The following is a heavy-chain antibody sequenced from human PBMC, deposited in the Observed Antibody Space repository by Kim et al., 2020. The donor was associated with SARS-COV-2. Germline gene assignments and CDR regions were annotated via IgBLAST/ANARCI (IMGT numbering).Heavy chain of an antibody. CDR2: IKSKTDGGTT. J-gene: IGHJ3*02. Sequence: GGSLRLSCAASGFTFSNAWMSWVRQAPGKGLEWVGRIKSKTDGGTTDYTAPVKGRFTISRDDSKNTLYLQMNSLKTEDTAVYYCTTARTMIVVVIRFHGAFDIWGQGTMVTVSS. CDR3: TTARTMIVVVIRFHGAFDI. D-gene: IGHD3-22*01. V-gene: IGHV3-15*01. CDR1: GFTFSNAW.